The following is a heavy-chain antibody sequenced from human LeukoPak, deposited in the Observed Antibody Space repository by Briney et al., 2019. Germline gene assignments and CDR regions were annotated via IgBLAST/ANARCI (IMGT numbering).Heavy chain of an antibody. CDR1: GFTFTSYG. Sequence: GASVKVSCKTSGFTFTSYGISWVRQAPGQGLEWMGWISSYKGNTNYAQKLQGRVTMTTDTSTSTAYMELRSLRSDDTAVYYCARTMVRGVSGGAYPFDPWGQGTLVTVSS. CDR3: ARTMVRGVSGGAYPFDP. V-gene: IGHV1-18*01. J-gene: IGHJ5*02. CDR2: ISSYKGNT. D-gene: IGHD3-10*01.